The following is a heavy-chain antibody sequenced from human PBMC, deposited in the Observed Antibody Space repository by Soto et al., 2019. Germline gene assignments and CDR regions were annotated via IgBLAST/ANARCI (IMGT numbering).Heavy chain of an antibody. CDR2: IGGTGSDT. D-gene: IGHD1-1*01. CDR1: GFNFRSYA. Sequence: GGSLRLSCAASGFNFRSYAMSWVRQAPGKGLELVSVIGGTGSDTYSADSVKGRFTVSRDNSQDMVYLQMNSLRADDSAVYYCAKGSKTQLTDYYYYMDVWGKGTTVTVSS. CDR3: AKGSKTQLTDYYYYMDV. J-gene: IGHJ6*03. V-gene: IGHV3-23*01.